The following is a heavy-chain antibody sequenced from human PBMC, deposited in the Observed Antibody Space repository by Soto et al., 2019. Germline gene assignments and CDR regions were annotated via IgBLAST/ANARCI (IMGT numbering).Heavy chain of an antibody. Sequence: QITLNESGPTQVKPRQTLTLTCTFSGFSLTTSGVGVGWIRQSPGKAPEWLALIYWDDDKRYSPSLKSRLTITKAPSTTQVVLTMADLDPADTATYYCAHRVLRTVFGLVTTTAIYFDFWGQGTPVAVSS. V-gene: IGHV2-5*02. J-gene: IGHJ4*02. CDR2: IYWDDDK. CDR3: AHRVLRTVFGLVTTTAIYFDF. CDR1: GFSLTTSGVG. D-gene: IGHD3-3*01.